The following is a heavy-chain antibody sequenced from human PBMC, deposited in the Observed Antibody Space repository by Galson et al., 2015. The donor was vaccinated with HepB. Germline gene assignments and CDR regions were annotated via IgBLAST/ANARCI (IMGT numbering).Heavy chain of an antibody. CDR1: RFNVSSNY. V-gene: IGHV3-66*01. Sequence: SLRLSCAASRFNVSSNYMSWVRQAPGKGLEWVSVIYSSGPTYYADTVKGRFTISRDNSKNTLYLQINSLRVDDTAMYYCATRGTGGYQNDAFDIWGQGTMVIVSS. CDR3: ATRGTGGYQNDAFDI. CDR2: IYSSGPT. D-gene: IGHD2-8*02. J-gene: IGHJ3*02.